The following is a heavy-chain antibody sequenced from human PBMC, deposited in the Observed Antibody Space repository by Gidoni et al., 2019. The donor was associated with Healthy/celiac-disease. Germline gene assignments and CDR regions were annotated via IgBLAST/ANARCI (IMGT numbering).Heavy chain of an antibody. V-gene: IGHV1-69*01. CDR2: IIPIFGTA. CDR3: ARDRRSVYDSIRPYDAFDI. Sequence: QVQLVQSGAEVKKPGSSVKVSCKASGGTFSSYAISWVRQAPGQGLEWMGGIIPIFGTANYAQKFQGRVTITADESTSTAYMELSSLRSEDTAVYYCARDRRSVYDSIRPYDAFDIWGQGTMVTVSS. J-gene: IGHJ3*02. CDR1: GGTFSSYA. D-gene: IGHD3-22*01.